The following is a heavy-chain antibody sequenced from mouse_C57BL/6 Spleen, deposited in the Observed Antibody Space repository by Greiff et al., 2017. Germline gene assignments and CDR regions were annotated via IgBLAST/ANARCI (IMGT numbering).Heavy chain of an antibody. V-gene: IGHV5-17*01. CDR2: ISSGSSTI. CDR3: ARDYYGSSFFAY. D-gene: IGHD1-1*01. Sequence: EVKLMESGGGLVKPGGSLKPSCAASGFTFSDYGMHWVRQAPEKGLEWVAYISSGSSTIYYADTVKGRFTISRDNAKNTLFLQMTSLRSEDTAMYYCARDYYGSSFFAYWGQGTLVTVSA. CDR1: GFTFSDYG. J-gene: IGHJ3*01.